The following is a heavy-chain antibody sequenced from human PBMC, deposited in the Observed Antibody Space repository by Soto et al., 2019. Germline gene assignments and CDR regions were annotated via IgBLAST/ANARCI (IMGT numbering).Heavy chain of an antibody. Sequence: QVQLVQSGAEVKKPGASVKVSCKASGYTFIGYYMHWVRQAPGQGREWMGWINPNSGGTNYAQKFQGRVTMTRDTSISTAYMELSRLRSDDTAVYYCARDRGSGWYLTYYYYGMDVWGQGTTVTVSS. V-gene: IGHV1-2*02. J-gene: IGHJ6*02. CDR3: ARDRGSGWYLTYYYYGMDV. D-gene: IGHD6-19*01. CDR2: INPNSGGT. CDR1: GYTFIGYY.